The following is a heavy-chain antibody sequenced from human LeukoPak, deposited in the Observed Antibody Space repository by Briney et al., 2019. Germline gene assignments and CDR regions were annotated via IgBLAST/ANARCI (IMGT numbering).Heavy chain of an antibody. J-gene: IGHJ5*02. D-gene: IGHD5-24*01. CDR3: ARGRRSSPQRWLQANWFDP. V-gene: IGHV4-34*01. CDR1: GFTFSSYA. Sequence: PGGSLRLSCAASGFTFSSYAMSWVRQAPGKGLEWIGEINHSGSTNYNPSLKSQVTISVDTSKNQFSLKLSSVTAADTAVYYCARGRRSSPQRWLQANWFDPWGQGTLVTVSS. CDR2: INHSGST.